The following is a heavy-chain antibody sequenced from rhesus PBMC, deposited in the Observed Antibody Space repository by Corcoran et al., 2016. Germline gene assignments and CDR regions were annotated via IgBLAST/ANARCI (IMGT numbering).Heavy chain of an antibody. CDR3: ASQSLRTGALNRFDV. D-gene: IGHD7-45*01. J-gene: IGHJ5-1*01. V-gene: IGHV4-169*02. CDR1: GGSISSSY. CDR2: IYGSGISP. Sequence: QLQLQESGPGLVKPSETLSVTCAVSGGSISSSYWRWIRQAPGKGLEWIGYIYGSGISPNHTHAMRRRGTLSVDTSKNQFSLKLSSVTAADTAVYYCASQSLRTGALNRFDVWGPGVLVTVSS.